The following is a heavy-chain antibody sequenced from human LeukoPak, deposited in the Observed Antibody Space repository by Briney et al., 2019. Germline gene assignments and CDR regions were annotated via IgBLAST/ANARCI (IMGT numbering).Heavy chain of an antibody. Sequence: SETLSLTCTVSGGSISSGSYYWSWIRQPAGKGLEWIGRIYTSGSTNYNPSLKSRVTISVDTSKNQFSLKLSSVTAADTAVYYCAREDIVVVPAAGDYMDVWGKGTTVTVSS. V-gene: IGHV4-61*02. D-gene: IGHD2-2*01. CDR2: IYTSGST. J-gene: IGHJ6*03. CDR1: GGSISSGSYY. CDR3: AREDIVVVPAAGDYMDV.